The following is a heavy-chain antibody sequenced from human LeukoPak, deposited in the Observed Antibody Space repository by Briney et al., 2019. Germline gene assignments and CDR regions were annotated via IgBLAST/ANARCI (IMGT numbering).Heavy chain of an antibody. Sequence: ASVKVSCKASGYTFTSYDINWVRQATGQGLEWMGWMNPNSGNTGYAQKFQGRVTMTRNTSISTAYMELSSLRSEDTAVYYCARGATLYDFWSGYQSFDYGGQGTLVTVSS. CDR3: ARGATLYDFWSGYQSFDY. CDR2: MNPNSGNT. D-gene: IGHD3-3*01. CDR1: GYTFTSYD. V-gene: IGHV1-8*01. J-gene: IGHJ4*02.